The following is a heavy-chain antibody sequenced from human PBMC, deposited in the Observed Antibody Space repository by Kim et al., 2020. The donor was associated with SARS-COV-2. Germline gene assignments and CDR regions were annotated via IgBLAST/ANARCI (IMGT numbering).Heavy chain of an antibody. J-gene: IGHJ4*01. CDR3: SRRGAVAGKPVYDY. CDR1: GGSISSSGHY. CDR2: IYYSGTT. V-gene: IGHV4-39*01. Sequence: SETLSLTCTVSGGSISSSGHYWTWIRQPPGKGLEWIGRIYYSGTTYDNPSLKSRITISVDTSKNPFSLNLSSVTAAATAAYYCSRRGAVAGKPVYDYCG. D-gene: IGHD6-19*01.